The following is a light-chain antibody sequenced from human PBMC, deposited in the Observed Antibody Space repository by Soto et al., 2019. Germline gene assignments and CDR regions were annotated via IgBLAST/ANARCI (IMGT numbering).Light chain of an antibody. Sequence: QSVLTQPASVSGSPGQSITISCTGTSSDVGTNDVVSWYQQNPGKAPKLIIYEDSKRPSGVSNRFSASKSGNTASLTISGLQAEDEANYHCCSYVGSSTLVFGGGTMLTVL. CDR3: CSYVGSSTLV. J-gene: IGLJ2*01. CDR2: EDS. V-gene: IGLV2-23*01. CDR1: SSDVGTNDV.